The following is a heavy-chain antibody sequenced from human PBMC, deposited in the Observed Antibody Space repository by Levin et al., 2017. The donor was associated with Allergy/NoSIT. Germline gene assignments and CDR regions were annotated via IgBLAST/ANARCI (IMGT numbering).Heavy chain of an antibody. CDR3: ARDLHPPGESRKVDIVAY. V-gene: IGHV3-48*01. CDR1: GFTFSSYS. Sequence: SGGSLRLSCAASGFTFSSYSMNWVRQAPGKGLEWVSYISSSSSTIYYADSVKGRFTISRDNAKNSLYLQMNSLRAEDTAVYYCARDLHPPGESRKVDIVAYWGQGTLVTVSS. D-gene: IGHD5-12*01. CDR2: ISSSSSTI. J-gene: IGHJ4*02.